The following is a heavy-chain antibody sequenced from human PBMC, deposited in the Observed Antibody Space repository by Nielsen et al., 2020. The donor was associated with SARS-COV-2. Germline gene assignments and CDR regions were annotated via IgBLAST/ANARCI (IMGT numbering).Heavy chain of an antibody. V-gene: IGHV4-39*01. D-gene: IGHD5-24*01. CDR1: GGSISSFNW. CDR2: IYYSGST. Sequence: SETLSLTCTVSGGSISSFNWWSWVRQPPGKGLEWIGSIYYSGSTYYNPSLKSRVTISVDTSKNQFSLKLSSVTAADTAVYYCWAPFDGPDAFDIWGQGTMVTVSS. CDR3: WAPFDGPDAFDI. J-gene: IGHJ3*02.